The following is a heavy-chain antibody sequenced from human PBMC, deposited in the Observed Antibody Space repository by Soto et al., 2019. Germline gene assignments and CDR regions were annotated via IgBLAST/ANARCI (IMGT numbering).Heavy chain of an antibody. V-gene: IGHV3-74*01. D-gene: IGHD2-15*01. CDR1: GFPFSSYW. J-gene: IGHJ6*03. CDR3: ARGVDAYYYYYMDV. CDR2: INSDGSST. Sequence: GGSLRLSCAASGFPFSSYWMHWVRQAPGKGLVWVSRINSDGSSTSYADSVKGRFTISRDNAKNTLYLQMNSLRAEDTAVYYCARGVDAYYYYYMDVWGKGTTVTVSS.